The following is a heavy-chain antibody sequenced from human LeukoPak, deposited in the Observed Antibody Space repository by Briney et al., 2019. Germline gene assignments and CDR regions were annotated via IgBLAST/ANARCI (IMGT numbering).Heavy chain of an antibody. V-gene: IGHV1-2*02. CDR1: GYSFTGYY. CDR2: INPNTGGT. J-gene: IGHJ4*02. Sequence: ASVKVSCKASGYSFTGYYMHWVRQAPGQGLEWMGWINPNTGGTNYAQKFQGRVTMTRDTSISAAYMELTWLGSDDTAVYYCARDRGRGYNYDSGDFDFWGQGTLVTVSS. CDR3: ARDRGRGYNYDSGDFDF. D-gene: IGHD3-22*01.